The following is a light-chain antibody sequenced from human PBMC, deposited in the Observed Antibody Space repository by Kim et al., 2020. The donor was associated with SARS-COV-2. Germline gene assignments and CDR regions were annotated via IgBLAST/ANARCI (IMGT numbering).Light chain of an antibody. V-gene: IGLV1-51*01. Sequence: QAVLTQPPSVSAAPGQKVTISCSGSDFSVGNNYVSWYQQLPGAAPKLLIYDNDKRPSGIPDRFSASKSDTSATLGITGLQTGDEADYYCRTWDTSMTVYVFGTGTKVTVL. CDR1: DFSVGNNY. CDR3: RTWDTSMTVYV. J-gene: IGLJ1*01. CDR2: DND.